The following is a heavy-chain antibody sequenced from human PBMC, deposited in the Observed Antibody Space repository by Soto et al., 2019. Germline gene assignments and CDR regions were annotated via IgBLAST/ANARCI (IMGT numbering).Heavy chain of an antibody. Sequence: RSLPCAVYGGSLLGYYWSWIRQPPGKGMEWIGEINHSGSTNYNPSLKSRVTISVDTSKNQFSLKLSSVTAADTAVYYCAVRYSYGVNRFDYWGQGTLVTVSS. CDR2: INHSGST. CDR3: AVRYSYGVNRFDY. V-gene: IGHV4-34*01. J-gene: IGHJ4*02. CDR1: GGSLLGYY. D-gene: IGHD5-18*01.